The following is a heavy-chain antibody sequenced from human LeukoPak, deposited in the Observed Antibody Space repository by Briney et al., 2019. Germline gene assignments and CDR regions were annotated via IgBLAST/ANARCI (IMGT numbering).Heavy chain of an antibody. V-gene: IGHV3-30*18. J-gene: IGHJ6*04. CDR1: GFTFSSYG. Sequence: PGRSLRLSCAASGFTFSSYGTHWVRQAPGKGLEWVAVISYDGSNKYYADSVKGRFTISRDNSKNTLYLQMNSLRAEDTAVYYCAKDWETAGGTNYYYVRDGGGKGTTATVS. CDR3: AKDWETAGGTNYYYVRDG. CDR2: ISYDGSNK. D-gene: IGHD6-13*01.